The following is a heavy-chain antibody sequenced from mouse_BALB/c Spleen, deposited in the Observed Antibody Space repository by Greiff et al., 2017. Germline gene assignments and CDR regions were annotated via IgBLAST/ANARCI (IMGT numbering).Heavy chain of an antibody. CDR3: ARGGYDGFYAMDY. V-gene: IGHV1-4*02. J-gene: IGHJ4*01. D-gene: IGHD2-14*01. CDR1: GYTFTSYT. Sequence: QVQLKQSAAELARPGASVKMSCKASGYTFTSYTMHWVKQRPGQGLEWIGYINPSTGYTEYNQKFKDKATLTADKSSSTAYMQLSSLTSEDSAVYYCARGGYDGFYAMDYWGQGTSVTVSS. CDR2: INPSTGYT.